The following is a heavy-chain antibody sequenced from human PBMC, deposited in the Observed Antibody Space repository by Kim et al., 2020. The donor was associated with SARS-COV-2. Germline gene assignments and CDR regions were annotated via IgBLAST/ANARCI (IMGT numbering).Heavy chain of an antibody. CDR3: ARRGDWNYGRGFDY. V-gene: IGHV4-39*01. J-gene: IGHJ4*02. D-gene: IGHD1-7*01. Sequence: NPALKSRVTLSVDTSKNQFSLKLSSVTAADTAVYYCARRGDWNYGRGFDYWGQGTLVTVSS.